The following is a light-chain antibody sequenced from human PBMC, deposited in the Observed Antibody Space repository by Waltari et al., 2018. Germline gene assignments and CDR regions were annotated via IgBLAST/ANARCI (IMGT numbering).Light chain of an antibody. CDR1: QSISSD. Sequence: DIQMTQSPSSLSASVGDRVTITCRASQSISSDLNWYQQKPGKAPKPLIYSASTVESGVPSRFSGSGSGTYFTLTISSLQPEDFATYYCQQTYSTPLTFGGGTKVKIQ. V-gene: IGKV1-39*01. CDR2: SAS. J-gene: IGKJ4*01. CDR3: QQTYSTPLT.